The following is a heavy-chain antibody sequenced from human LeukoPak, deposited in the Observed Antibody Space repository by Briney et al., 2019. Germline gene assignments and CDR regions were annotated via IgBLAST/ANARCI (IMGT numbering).Heavy chain of an antibody. CDR1: GYTFTSYG. J-gene: IGHJ5*02. V-gene: IGHV1-18*01. D-gene: IGHD3-22*01. CDR2: ISAYNGNT. Sequence: ASVKVSCKAYGYTFTSYGISWVRQAPGQGLEWMGWISAYNGNTNYAQKIQGRVTMTTDSSTSTAYLELRSLRSDDTAVYCCGREKVYYDSSGYYFSGDWFVPWGEGSLVTVSP. CDR3: GREKVYYDSSGYYFSGDWFVP.